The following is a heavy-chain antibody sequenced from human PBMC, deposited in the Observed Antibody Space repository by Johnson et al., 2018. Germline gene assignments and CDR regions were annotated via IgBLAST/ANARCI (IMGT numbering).Heavy chain of an antibody. CDR2: IWYDGSNK. CDR1: GFTFSSYG. CDR3: ARDQFRKLFYYRMDV. J-gene: IGHJ6*02. Sequence: VQLVESGGGVVQPGRSLRLSCAASGFTFSSYGMHWVRQAPGKGLEGVAVIWYDGSNKYYADSVKGGVTLARDNSKITLYLQMNSLRAEDTAVYYWARDQFRKLFYYRMDVWGQGTTVTVSS. D-gene: IGHD1-14*01. V-gene: IGHV3-33*01.